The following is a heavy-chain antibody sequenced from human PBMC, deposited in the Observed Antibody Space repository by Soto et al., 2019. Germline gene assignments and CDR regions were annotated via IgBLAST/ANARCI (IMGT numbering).Heavy chain of an antibody. Sequence: QVQLVQSGAEGKKPGASVKVSCKASVYNFTSSGISWVRHAPGQGLEWMGGISAYNGNTNYAQKLQGRVTMTTDTSTSTAYMELRSLRSDDTAVYYCARMTTVTTYDYWGQGTLVTVSS. CDR3: ARMTTVTTYDY. CDR2: ISAYNGNT. J-gene: IGHJ4*02. CDR1: VYNFTSSG. V-gene: IGHV1-18*01. D-gene: IGHD4-17*01.